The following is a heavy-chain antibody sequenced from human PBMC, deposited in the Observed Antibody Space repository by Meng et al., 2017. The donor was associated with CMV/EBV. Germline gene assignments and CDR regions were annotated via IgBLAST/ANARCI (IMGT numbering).Heavy chain of an antibody. V-gene: IGHV4-34*01. CDR1: GGSFSGYY. Sequence: SETLSLTCAVYGGSFSGYYWSWIRQPPGKGLEWIGEINHSGSTNYNPSLKSRVTISVDTSKNQFSLKLSSVTAADTAVYYCARGLGRKPHCYYYYGMDVWGQGTTVTVSS. J-gene: IGHJ6*02. CDR2: INHSGST. D-gene: IGHD1-14*01. CDR3: ARGLGRKPHCYYYYGMDV.